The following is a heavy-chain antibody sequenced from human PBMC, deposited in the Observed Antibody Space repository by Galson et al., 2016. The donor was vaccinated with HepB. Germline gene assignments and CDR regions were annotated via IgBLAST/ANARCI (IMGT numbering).Heavy chain of an antibody. CDR2: TYYRSKWYN. D-gene: IGHD1-26*01. J-gene: IGHJ4*02. Sequence: CAISGDSVSGNSAAWNWIRQSPSRGLGWLGRTYYRSKWYNDYAVSVKSRIIINPDTSKNQFSLQLRSVTPDDTAVYYCARGGAVGGSSVDFDYWGQGTLVTVSS. V-gene: IGHV6-1*01. CDR3: ARGGAVGGSSVDFDY. CDR1: GDSVSGNSAA.